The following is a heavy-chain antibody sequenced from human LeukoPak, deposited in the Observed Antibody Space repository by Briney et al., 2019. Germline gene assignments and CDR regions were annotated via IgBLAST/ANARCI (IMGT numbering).Heavy chain of an antibody. CDR2: INPSGGST. V-gene: IGHV1-46*01. CDR3: ARDRTTVPKVGAFDI. J-gene: IGHJ3*02. D-gene: IGHD4-17*01. Sequence: GASVKVSCKASGYTFTSYYMHWVRQAPGQGLEWMGIINPSGGSTSYAQKFQGRVTMTRDMSTSTVYMELSSLRSEDTAVYYCARDRTTVPKVGAFDIWGQGTMVTVSS. CDR1: GYTFTSYY.